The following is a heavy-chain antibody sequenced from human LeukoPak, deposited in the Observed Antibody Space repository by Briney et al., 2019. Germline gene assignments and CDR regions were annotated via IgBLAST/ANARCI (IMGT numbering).Heavy chain of an antibody. CDR1: GFTFSSYA. CDR3: ARGSFLWFGLRAFDI. Sequence: PGGSLRLSCAASGFTFSSYAMSWVRQAPGKGLEWVSAISGSGDSTFYADSVKGRFTISRDNSKNTLYLQMNSLRAEDTAVYYCARGSFLWFGLRAFDIWGQGTMVTVSS. CDR2: ISGSGDST. V-gene: IGHV3-23*01. D-gene: IGHD3-10*01. J-gene: IGHJ3*02.